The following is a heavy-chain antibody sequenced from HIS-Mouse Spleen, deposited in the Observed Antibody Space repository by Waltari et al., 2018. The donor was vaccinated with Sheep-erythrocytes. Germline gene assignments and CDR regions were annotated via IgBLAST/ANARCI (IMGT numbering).Heavy chain of an antibody. Sequence: EVQLVESGGGLVKPGGSLRLSCAASGFTFSNAWMSWVRQAPGKGVRRVGRIKRKTDGGTTDYAAPVKGRFTSSRDDSKTTLYLQMNSLKTEDTAVYYCTTEGVGDYWGQGTLVTVSS. J-gene: IGHJ4*02. V-gene: IGHV3-15*01. CDR1: GFTFSNAW. D-gene: IGHD1-26*01. CDR2: IKRKTDGGTT. CDR3: TTEGVGDY.